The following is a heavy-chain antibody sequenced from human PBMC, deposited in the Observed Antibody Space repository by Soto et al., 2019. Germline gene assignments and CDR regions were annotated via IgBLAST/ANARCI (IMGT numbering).Heavy chain of an antibody. Sequence: QVQLQESGPGLVKPSETLSLSCTVSGGSISSYYWRWFRQSPGKRMEWIGYVHHSWGSSYNPSLQSRVAISLDSSMSQFSLKVTSVTATDTAVYYCARQGFGPLHGLVDVWGQGTTVTVSS. CDR2: VHHSWGS. J-gene: IGHJ6*02. D-gene: IGHD3-10*01. CDR1: GGSISSYY. V-gene: IGHV4-59*08. CDR3: ARQGFGPLHGLVDV.